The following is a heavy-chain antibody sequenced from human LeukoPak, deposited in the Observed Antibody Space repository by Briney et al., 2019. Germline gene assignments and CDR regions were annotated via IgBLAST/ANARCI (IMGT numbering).Heavy chain of an antibody. J-gene: IGHJ4*02. V-gene: IGHV3-21*01. CDR2: ITSGGDYI. D-gene: IGHD3-9*01. Sequence: GGSLRLSCAASGFTFSSYAMSWVRQAPGKGLEWVSSITSGGDYIYYADSVKGRFSTSRDNAKNSLSLQLNSLRVEDTAVYYCARGHYDVLAASYKWTPDYWGQGTLVTVSS. CDR1: GFTFSSYA. CDR3: ARGHYDVLAASYKWTPDY.